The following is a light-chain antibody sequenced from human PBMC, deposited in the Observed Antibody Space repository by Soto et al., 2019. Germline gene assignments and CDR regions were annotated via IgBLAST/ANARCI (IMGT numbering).Light chain of an antibody. CDR3: SSYAGSKNLV. CDR1: SSDVGGYNY. CDR2: EVS. J-gene: IGLJ1*01. Sequence: QSVLTQPPSASGSPGQSVTISCTGTSSDVGGYNYVSWYQQHPGKAPKLMIYEVSKRPSGVPDRFSGSKSGNTASLTVSGLQVEDGADYYCSSYAGSKNLVFGTGTKVT. V-gene: IGLV2-8*01.